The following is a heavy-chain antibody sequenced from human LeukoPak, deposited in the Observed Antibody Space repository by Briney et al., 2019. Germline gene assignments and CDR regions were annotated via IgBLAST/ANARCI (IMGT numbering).Heavy chain of an antibody. CDR2: IYHSGST. Sequence: RTSETLSLTCTVSGYSISSGYYWGWIRQPPGKGLEWIGSIYHSGSTYYNPSLKSRVTISVDTSKNQFSLKLSSVTAADTAVYYCARDLGVVVVAAPPNYFDYWGQGTLVIVSS. CDR3: ARDLGVVVVAAPPNYFDY. V-gene: IGHV4-38-2*02. CDR1: GYSISSGYY. J-gene: IGHJ4*02. D-gene: IGHD2-15*01.